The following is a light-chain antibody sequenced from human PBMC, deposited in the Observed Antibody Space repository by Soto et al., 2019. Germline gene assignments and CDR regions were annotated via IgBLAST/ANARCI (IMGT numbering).Light chain of an antibody. J-gene: IGLJ1*01. CDR2: YNN. CDR3: TSYTSISTYV. Sequence: QSVLTQPPSVSGAPGQRVTISCTGSNSNIGAGYDVHWYQQLPGTAPKLLIYYNNIRPSGVPDRFSGSKSGTSASLAITGLQAEDEADYYCTSYTSISTYVFGTGTKLTVL. CDR1: NSNIGAGYD. V-gene: IGLV1-40*01.